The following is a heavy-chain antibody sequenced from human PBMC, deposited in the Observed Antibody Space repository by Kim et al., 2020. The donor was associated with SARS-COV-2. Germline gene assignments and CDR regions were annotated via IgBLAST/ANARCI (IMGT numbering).Heavy chain of an antibody. V-gene: IGHV3-23*01. CDR3: ARNYDSSGYYYVPSTFDI. D-gene: IGHD3-22*01. J-gene: IGHJ3*02. Sequence: KGRFTISGDNSKNTLHLQMNSLSAEDTAVYYCARNYDSSGYYYVPSTFDIWGQGTMVTVSS.